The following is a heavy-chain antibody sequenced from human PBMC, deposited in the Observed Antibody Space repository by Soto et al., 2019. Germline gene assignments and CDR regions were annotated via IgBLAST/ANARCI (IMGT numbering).Heavy chain of an antibody. CDR3: AGYYYDSSGYYYSAFDI. CDR1: GYSFTSYW. Sequence: GESLKISCKGSGYSFTSYWIGWVRQMPGKGLEWMGIIYPGDSDTRYSPSFQGQVTISADKSISTAYLQWSSLKASDTAMYYCAGYYYDSSGYYYSAFDIWGQGTMVTV. J-gene: IGHJ3*02. CDR2: IYPGDSDT. V-gene: IGHV5-51*01. D-gene: IGHD3-22*01.